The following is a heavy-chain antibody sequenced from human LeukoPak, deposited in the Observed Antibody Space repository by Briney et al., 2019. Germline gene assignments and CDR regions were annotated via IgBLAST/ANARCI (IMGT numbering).Heavy chain of an antibody. CDR1: GYTFTVYY. D-gene: IGHD1-26*01. CDR3: ARGVGSSWFDP. V-gene: IGHV1-2*02. Sequence: ASVKVSCKASGYTFTVYYMHWVRQAPGQGLEWMGWINPNSGGTNYAQKFQGRVTMTRDTSISTAYMELSRLISDDTAAYFCARGVGSSWFDPWGQGTLVTVSS. CDR2: INPNSGGT. J-gene: IGHJ5*02.